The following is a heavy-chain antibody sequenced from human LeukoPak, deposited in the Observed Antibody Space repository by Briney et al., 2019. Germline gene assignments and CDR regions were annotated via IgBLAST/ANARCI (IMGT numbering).Heavy chain of an antibody. D-gene: IGHD5-18*01. CDR3: AKDLDGDTAMTTDY. Sequence: PGGSQRLSCAASGFTFSSYAMSWGRKAPGKGLEWASAISGSGGSTYYADSVEGRFTISRDNSKNTLYLQMNILRAEDTAVYFCAKDLDGDTAMTTDYWGQGTLVTVSS. CDR1: GFTFSSYA. J-gene: IGHJ4*02. V-gene: IGHV3-23*01. CDR2: ISGSGGST.